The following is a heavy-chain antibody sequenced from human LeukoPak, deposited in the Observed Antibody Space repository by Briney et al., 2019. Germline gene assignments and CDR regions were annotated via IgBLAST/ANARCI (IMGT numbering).Heavy chain of an antibody. V-gene: IGHV1-69*13. Sequence: ASVKASCKASGGTFSSYAISWVRQAPGQGLEWMGGIIPIFGTANYAQKFQGRVTITADEFTSTAYMELSSLRSEDTAVYYCARALLTYCSSTSCYKRWFDPWGQGTLVTVSS. CDR3: ARALLTYCSSTSCYKRWFDP. J-gene: IGHJ5*02. CDR2: IIPIFGTA. CDR1: GGTFSSYA. D-gene: IGHD2-2*02.